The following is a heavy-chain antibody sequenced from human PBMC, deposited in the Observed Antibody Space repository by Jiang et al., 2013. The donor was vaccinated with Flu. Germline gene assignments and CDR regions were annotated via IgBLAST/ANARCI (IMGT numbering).Heavy chain of an antibody. D-gene: IGHD3-3*01. CDR2: ISYDGSNK. V-gene: IGHV3-30-3*01. CDR1: GFTFSSYA. J-gene: IGHJ4*02. Sequence: LVESGEGVVQPGRSSRLSCAASGFTFSSYAMHWVRQAPGKGLEWVAVISYDGSNKYYADSVKGRFTISRDNSKNTLYLQMNSLRAEDTAVYYCARGGITIFGVVGYYFDYWGQGTLVTVSS. CDR3: ARGGITIFGVVGYYFDY.